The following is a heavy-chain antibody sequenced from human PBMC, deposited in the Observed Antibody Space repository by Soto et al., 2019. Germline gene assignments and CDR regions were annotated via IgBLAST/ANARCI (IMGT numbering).Heavy chain of an antibody. CDR1: GGTFSSYA. CDR2: IIPIFGTA. V-gene: IGHV1-69*01. CDR3: ARGPLAIFGVVTSDWYFDL. Sequence: QVQLVQSGAEVKKPGSSAKVSCKASGGTFSSYAISWVRQAPGQGLEWMGGIIPIFGTANYAQKFQGRVTITADESTSTAYMELSSLRSEDTAVYYCARGPLAIFGVVTSDWYFDLWGRGTLVTVAS. J-gene: IGHJ2*01. D-gene: IGHD3-3*01.